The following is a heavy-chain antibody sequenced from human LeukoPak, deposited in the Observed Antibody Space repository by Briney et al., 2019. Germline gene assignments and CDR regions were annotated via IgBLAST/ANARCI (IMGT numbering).Heavy chain of an antibody. Sequence: GGSLRLSCAASGFTFEDYAMDWVRQAPGKGLEWVSLISGDGGSTYYADSVKGRFTISRDNSKNSLYLRMNSLRTEDTALYYCAPPGYCSSTSCRDGIDYWGQGTLVTVSS. CDR1: GFTFEDYA. D-gene: IGHD2-2*01. J-gene: IGHJ4*02. V-gene: IGHV3-43*02. CDR3: APPGYCSSTSCRDGIDY. CDR2: ISGDGGST.